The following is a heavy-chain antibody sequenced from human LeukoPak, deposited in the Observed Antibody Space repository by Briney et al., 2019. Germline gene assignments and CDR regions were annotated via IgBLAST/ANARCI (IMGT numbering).Heavy chain of an antibody. CDR3: AKVGSGWYYFDY. CDR2: ISSSGSTI. J-gene: IGHJ4*02. Sequence: GGSLRLSCAASGFTFSDYYMSWIRQAPGKGLEWVSYISSSGSTIYYADSVKGRFTISRDNSKNTLYLQMNSLRAEDTAVYYCAKVGSGWYYFDYWGQGTLVTVSS. D-gene: IGHD6-19*01. CDR1: GFTFSDYY. V-gene: IGHV3-11*01.